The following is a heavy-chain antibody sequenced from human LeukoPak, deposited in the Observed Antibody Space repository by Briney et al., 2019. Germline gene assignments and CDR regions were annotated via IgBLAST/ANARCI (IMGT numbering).Heavy chain of an antibody. D-gene: IGHD1-26*01. CDR3: AREWDGFDY. CDR1: GYIFTRYA. V-gene: IGHV7-4-1*02. CDR2: INTNTGNP. Sequence: GASVKVSCKTSGYIFTRYAINWVRQAPGQGLEWMGWINTNTGNPTYAQAFTGRFVFSLDKSVTSAYLQISSLKSEDTAVYYCAREWDGFDYWGQGTLVTVSS. J-gene: IGHJ4*02.